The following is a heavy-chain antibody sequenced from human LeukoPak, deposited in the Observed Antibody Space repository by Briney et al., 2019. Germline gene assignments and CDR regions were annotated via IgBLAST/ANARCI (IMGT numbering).Heavy chain of an antibody. J-gene: IGHJ4*02. CDR1: GFTFSSYG. V-gene: IGHV3-48*03. Sequence: GGSLRLSCAASGFTFSSYGMNWVRQAPGKGLEWVSYISGSGFTTYYADSVKGRFTISRDNAKNSLYLQMNSPRAEDTAVYYCARDLCSGGSCSDYWGQGTLVTVSS. CDR3: ARDLCSGGSCSDY. D-gene: IGHD2-15*01. CDR2: ISGSGFTT.